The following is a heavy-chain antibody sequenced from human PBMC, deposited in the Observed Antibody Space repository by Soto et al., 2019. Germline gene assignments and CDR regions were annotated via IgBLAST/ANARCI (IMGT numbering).Heavy chain of an antibody. CDR1: GYSFTSYW. Sequence: PGESLKISCKGSGYSFTSYWIGWVRQMPGKGLEWMGIIYPGDTDTRYSPSFQGQVTISADKSISTAYLQGSSLKASDTAMYYCARWKYGSGSYYKRAFDYWGQGTLVTVS. CDR3: ARWKYGSGSYYKRAFDY. CDR2: IYPGDTDT. D-gene: IGHD3-10*01. V-gene: IGHV5-51*01. J-gene: IGHJ4*02.